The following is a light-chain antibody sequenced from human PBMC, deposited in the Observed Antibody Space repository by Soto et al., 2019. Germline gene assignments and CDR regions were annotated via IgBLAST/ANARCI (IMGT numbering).Light chain of an antibody. Sequence: DIQMTQSPSTLSASVGDRVTITCRASQSVSRWLAWCQQKPGKAPTVLIYDASSLERGVPSRFSGGGSGTDFTLTITSLQPDDSATYYCQHYSRSPITFGQGTRLEIK. CDR3: QHYSRSPIT. J-gene: IGKJ5*01. CDR1: QSVSRW. V-gene: IGKV1-5*01. CDR2: DAS.